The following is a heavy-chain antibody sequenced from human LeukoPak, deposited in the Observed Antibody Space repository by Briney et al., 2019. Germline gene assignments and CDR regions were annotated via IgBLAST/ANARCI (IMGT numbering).Heavy chain of an antibody. CDR2: ISYDGSNK. Sequence: GGSLRLSCAASGFTFSSYAMHWVRQAPGKGLEWVAVISYDGSNKYYADSVKGRFTISRDNSKNTLYLQMNSLRAEDTAVYYCAKDRNSPAAGAPDLRGQGTLVTVSS. CDR3: AKDRNSPAAGAPDL. V-gene: IGHV3-30*04. D-gene: IGHD7-27*01. CDR1: GFTFSSYA. J-gene: IGHJ4*02.